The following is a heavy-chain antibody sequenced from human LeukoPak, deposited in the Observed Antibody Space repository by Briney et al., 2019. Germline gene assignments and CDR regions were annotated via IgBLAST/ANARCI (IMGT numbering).Heavy chain of an antibody. Sequence: GGSLTLSCAASGFTFSTYTMNWVRQAPGKGLEWVSGIYGSGGATFYADSVKGRFTISRDNSKNTVFLHMDSLRDEDTALYYCAKDLTTDGIWDVDYWGQGTLVTVSS. D-gene: IGHD3-9*01. V-gene: IGHV3-23*01. CDR1: GFTFSTYT. CDR3: AKDLTTDGIWDVDY. CDR2: IYGSGGAT. J-gene: IGHJ4*02.